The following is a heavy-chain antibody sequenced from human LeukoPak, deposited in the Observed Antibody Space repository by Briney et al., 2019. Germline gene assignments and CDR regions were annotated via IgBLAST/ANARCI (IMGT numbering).Heavy chain of an antibody. D-gene: IGHD4-23*01. Sequence: GGSLRLSCAASGFTFNNYAMNWVRQGPGEGLEWVSAISGTGSSTYYADSVKGRFTFSRGNSKNTLYLQMNSLRAEDTAVYYCAKGDGGPFDYWGQGTLVTVSS. CDR3: AKGDGGPFDY. CDR2: ISGTGSST. CDR1: GFTFNNYA. J-gene: IGHJ4*02. V-gene: IGHV3-23*01.